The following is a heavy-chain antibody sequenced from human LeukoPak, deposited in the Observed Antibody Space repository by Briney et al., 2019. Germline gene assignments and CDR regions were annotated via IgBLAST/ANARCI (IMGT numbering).Heavy chain of an antibody. CDR1: AFISSGHW. Sequence: PGGSLRLSCEGSAFISSGHWMNWVRQTPGKGLEWVASIKEDGSERQYVDSVKGRFSISRDNTKGSLFLQLNSLRAEDTAVYYCAKNCIVVVTAHNWFDPWGQGTLVTVSS. CDR3: AKNCIVVVTAHNWFDP. J-gene: IGHJ5*02. D-gene: IGHD2-21*02. CDR2: IKEDGSER. V-gene: IGHV3-7*03.